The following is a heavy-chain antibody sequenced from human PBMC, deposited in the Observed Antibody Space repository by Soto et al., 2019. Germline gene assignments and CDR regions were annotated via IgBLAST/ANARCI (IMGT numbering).Heavy chain of an antibody. D-gene: IGHD3-16*02. Sequence: EVQLLESGGGLVQPGGSLRLSCAASGFTFSSYAMSWVRQAPGKGLEWVSAISGSGGSTYYADSVKGRFTISRDNSKNTLYLQMNSLRAEDTAVDYCAEPWGSYRYTGWGQGTLVTVSS. V-gene: IGHV3-23*01. J-gene: IGHJ4*02. CDR3: AEPWGSYRYTG. CDR2: ISGSGGST. CDR1: GFTFSSYA.